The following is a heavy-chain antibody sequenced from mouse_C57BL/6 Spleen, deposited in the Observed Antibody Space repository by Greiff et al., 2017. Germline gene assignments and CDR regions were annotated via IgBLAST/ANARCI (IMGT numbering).Heavy chain of an antibody. CDR3: TRLNY. CDR2: IRNKANNHET. Sequence: EVQRVESGGGLVQPGGSMKLSCAASGFTFSDAWMDWVRQSPEKGLEWVAEIRNKANNHETYYAESVKGRFSISRDDSKLSVYLQMNSLGDEDTGIYYYTRLNYWGQGTTLTVSS. J-gene: IGHJ2*01. V-gene: IGHV6-6*01. CDR1: GFTFSDAW.